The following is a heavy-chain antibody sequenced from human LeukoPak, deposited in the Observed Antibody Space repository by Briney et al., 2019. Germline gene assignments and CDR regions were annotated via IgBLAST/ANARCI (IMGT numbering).Heavy chain of an antibody. CDR3: AKARDYSGGWYSVCDY. V-gene: IGHV3-30*02. CDR2: IRYDGSNT. J-gene: IGHJ4*02. CDR1: GFTFSSYG. Sequence: GGSLRLSCAASGFTFSSYGMHWVRQAPGKGLEWVAFIRYDGSNTYYTDSVKGRVTISRDNSKNTLYLQMNSLRAEDTAVYYCAKARDYSGGWYSVCDYWGQGTPVTVSS. D-gene: IGHD6-19*01.